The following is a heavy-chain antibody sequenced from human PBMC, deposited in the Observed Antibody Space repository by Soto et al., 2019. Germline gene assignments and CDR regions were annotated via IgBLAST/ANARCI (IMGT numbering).Heavy chain of an antibody. Sequence: GGFLRLSCAASGFTFSSYAMSWVRQAPGKGLEWVSAISGSGGSTYYADSVKGRFTISRDNAKNTLYLQMNSLRDEDTAVYYCARDFVLTGSYEVFDYWGQGTLVTVSS. J-gene: IGHJ4*02. CDR2: ISGSGGST. V-gene: IGHV3-23*01. D-gene: IGHD3-9*01. CDR3: ARDFVLTGSYEVFDY. CDR1: GFTFSSYA.